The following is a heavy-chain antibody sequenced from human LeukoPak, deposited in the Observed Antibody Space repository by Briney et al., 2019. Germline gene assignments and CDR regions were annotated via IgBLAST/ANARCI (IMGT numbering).Heavy chain of an antibody. V-gene: IGHV5-51*01. CDR2: IYPSDSDT. CDR3: ARSEGHCSDGACYAQKVIDH. Sequence: GESLKISCRGSGYTFVDYWSGWVRQMPGKGLEWIGFIYPSDSDTRYSPSFQGQVTISVGKSINTAYLQWRSLKASDTAMYYCARSEGHCSDGACYAQKVIDHWGQGTLVTVSS. D-gene: IGHD2-15*01. CDR1: GYTFVDYW. J-gene: IGHJ4*02.